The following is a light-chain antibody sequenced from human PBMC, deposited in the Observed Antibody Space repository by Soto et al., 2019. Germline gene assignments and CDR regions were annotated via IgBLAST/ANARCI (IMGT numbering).Light chain of an antibody. CDR2: DVS. V-gene: IGLV2-14*01. Sequence: QSVLTQPASVTGSPGQSITISCTGTGSDVGGYNYVSWYQQHPGKAPKLMIYDVSSRPSGVSNRFSGSKSGNTASLTISGLQAEDEADYYCSSYTTTSTLLVFGGGTKLTVL. J-gene: IGLJ3*02. CDR3: SSYTTTSTLLV. CDR1: GSDVGGYNY.